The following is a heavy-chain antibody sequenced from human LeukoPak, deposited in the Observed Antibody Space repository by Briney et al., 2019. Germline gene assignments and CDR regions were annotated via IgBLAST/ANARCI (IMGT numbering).Heavy chain of an antibody. CDR1: GYTFTSYG. V-gene: IGHV1-18*01. J-gene: IGHJ4*02. CDR2: ISAYNGNT. Sequence: ASVTVSCKASGYTFTSYGISWVRQAPGQGLEWMGWISAYNGNTNYAQKLQGRVTMTTDTSTSTTYMELRSLRSDDTAVYYCARGVNYYYDSSGYSGNFDYWGQGTLVTVSS. D-gene: IGHD3-22*01. CDR3: ARGVNYYYDSSGYSGNFDY.